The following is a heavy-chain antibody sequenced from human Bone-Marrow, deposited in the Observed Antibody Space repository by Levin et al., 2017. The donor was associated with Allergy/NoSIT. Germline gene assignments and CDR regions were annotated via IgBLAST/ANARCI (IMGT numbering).Heavy chain of an antibody. V-gene: IGHV5-51*01. J-gene: IGHJ5*02. CDR2: IYLDDSDT. Sequence: PGESLKISCRISGYNFTTYWIAWVRQMPGKGLEWMGIIYLDDSDTKYRPSFQGQVTISADKSISTAYLQWSSLKASDTAIYYCARQVFQTPVTTSDWFDPWGQGTLVTVSS. CDR1: GYNFTTYW. CDR3: ARQVFQTPVTTSDWFDP. D-gene: IGHD4-17*01.